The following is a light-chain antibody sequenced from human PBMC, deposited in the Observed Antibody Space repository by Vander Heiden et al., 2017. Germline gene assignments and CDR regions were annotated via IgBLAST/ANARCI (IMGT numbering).Light chain of an antibody. CDR3: AAWDDSLNGVV. V-gene: IGLV1-44*01. Sequence: QSVLPQPPSASGTPWQTVTTSCSGSSANIAGSPGNWDQPLPGTALKLLLCNNRQRPSGVPDRFSSSMSGTSASLAISGLQSEDEAVYHGAAWDDSLNGVVFGGGTKLTVL. CDR1: SANIAGSP. J-gene: IGLJ2*01. CDR2: NNR.